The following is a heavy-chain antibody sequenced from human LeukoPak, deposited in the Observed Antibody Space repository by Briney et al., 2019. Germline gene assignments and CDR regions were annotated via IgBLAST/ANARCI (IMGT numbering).Heavy chain of an antibody. Sequence: GGSLRLSCAGSGFPFSSYEMNWLRQAPGKGLEWVSHIDSGGITIYYADSVKGRFTISRDNAKNSIYLQMDSLRVEDTAIYYCARYSVGDLLDYWGQGTPVTVSS. J-gene: IGHJ4*02. D-gene: IGHD4-17*01. CDR3: ARYSVGDLLDY. V-gene: IGHV3-48*03. CDR2: IDSGGITI. CDR1: GFPFSSYE.